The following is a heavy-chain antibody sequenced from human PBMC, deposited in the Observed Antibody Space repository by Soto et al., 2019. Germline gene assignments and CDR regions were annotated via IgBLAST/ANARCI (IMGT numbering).Heavy chain of an antibody. J-gene: IGHJ1*01. CDR1: GFTFGDQY. Sequence: PGGSLRLSCVASGFTFGDQYMNWIRQSPGKGLEWLSYISSSGSDAESADSLKGRFSISRDNAKNSVYLQMNRLSAEDTAVYYCVRGRGFFEWVDWGQGTLVTVSS. CDR2: ISSSGSDA. V-gene: IGHV3-11*06. CDR3: VRGRGFFEWVD. D-gene: IGHD3-3*01.